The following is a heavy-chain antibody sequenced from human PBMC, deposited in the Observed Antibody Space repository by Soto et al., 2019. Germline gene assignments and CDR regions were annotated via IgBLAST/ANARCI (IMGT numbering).Heavy chain of an antibody. Sequence: GGSLRLSCASSIFTFSVYEMHWFRQSPGKWLEWVSYISTSGSTVYYADSVKGRFTVSRDNTRNSLYLQMDSLRDEDTALYYCVRYCGTTLCNGVAKRTFDYWGQGTLVSVSS. CDR2: ISTSGSTV. D-gene: IGHD2-2*01. CDR1: IFTFSVYE. CDR3: VRYCGTTLCNGVAKRTFDY. J-gene: IGHJ4*02. V-gene: IGHV3-48*03.